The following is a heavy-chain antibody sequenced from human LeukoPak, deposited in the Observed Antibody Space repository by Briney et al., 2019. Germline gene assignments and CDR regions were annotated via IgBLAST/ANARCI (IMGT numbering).Heavy chain of an antibody. CDR3: SGVTIFLTSHGFDY. CDR2: IYSGGST. CDR1: GFTVSSNY. Sequence: GGSLRLSCAASGFTVSSNYMSWVRQAPGKGLEWVSVIYSGGSTYYADSVKGRFTISRDNSKNTLYLQMNSLRAEDTAVYYCSGVTIFLTSHGFDYWGQGTLVTISS. V-gene: IGHV3-53*01. J-gene: IGHJ4*02. D-gene: IGHD3-3*01.